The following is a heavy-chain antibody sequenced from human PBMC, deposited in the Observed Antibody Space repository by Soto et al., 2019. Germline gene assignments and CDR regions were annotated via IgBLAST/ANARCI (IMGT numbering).Heavy chain of an antibody. D-gene: IGHD4-17*01. CDR1: GFSLDEYG. J-gene: IGHJ5*01. CDR2: MHRNGGST. CDR3: ARDHRWGYEYGDYGDS. Sequence: EVQLVESGGGVVRPGGSLRLACAVSGFSLDEYGMSWVRQAPGKGPEWVSGMHRNGGSTGYADSVKGRFTISRDDAKNSLYLQINSLRAEDTAFYYCARDHRWGYEYGDYGDSWGHGTLVTVSS. V-gene: IGHV3-20*04.